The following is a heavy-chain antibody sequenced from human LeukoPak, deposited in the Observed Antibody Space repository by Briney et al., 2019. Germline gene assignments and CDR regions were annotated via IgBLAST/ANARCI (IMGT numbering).Heavy chain of an antibody. Sequence: PSETLSLTCGVSGYSISSGYHWGWIRQPPGKGLEWIAAIYHSGTTYYNPSLKSRVTISVDTSKNQFSLKLSSVTAADTAVYYCARVGDYYDTTQYAFDIWGQGTMVTVSS. V-gene: IGHV4-38-2*01. CDR3: ARVGDYYDTTQYAFDI. CDR1: GYSISSGYH. J-gene: IGHJ3*02. CDR2: IYHSGTT. D-gene: IGHD3-22*01.